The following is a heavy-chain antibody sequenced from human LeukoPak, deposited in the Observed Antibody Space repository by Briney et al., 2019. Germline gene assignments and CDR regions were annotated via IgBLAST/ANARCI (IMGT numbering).Heavy chain of an antibody. CDR1: GGSISSYY. D-gene: IGHD1-26*01. CDR2: IYSSGRT. V-gene: IGHV4-4*07. Sequence: PSETLSLTCTVSGGSISSYYWSWIRQPAGEGLEWIGRIYSSGRTHYSPSLKSRVAISVDTSKNRFSLRLSSVTAADTAVYYCARDLGGSYSSETWFDPWGQGTLVTVSS. CDR3: ARDLGGSYSSETWFDP. J-gene: IGHJ5*02.